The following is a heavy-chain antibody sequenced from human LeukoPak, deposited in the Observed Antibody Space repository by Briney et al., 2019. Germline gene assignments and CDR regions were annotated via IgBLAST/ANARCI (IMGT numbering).Heavy chain of an antibody. Sequence: SVKVSCKAYGGTFSTFGISWVRQAPGQGLEWMGRIVPIRGITDYAQKFQGRVTITADKSTSTAYMELSRLRFEDTAFYYCARDRSIVGSNMGLDYWGQGTQVTVSS. J-gene: IGHJ4*02. D-gene: IGHD1-26*01. CDR2: IVPIRGIT. CDR3: ARDRSIVGSNMGLDY. V-gene: IGHV1-69*04. CDR1: GGTFSTFG.